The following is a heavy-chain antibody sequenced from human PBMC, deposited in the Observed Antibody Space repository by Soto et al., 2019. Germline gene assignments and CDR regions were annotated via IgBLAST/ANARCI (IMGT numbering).Heavy chain of an antibody. CDR2: IIPILGIA. J-gene: IGHJ4*02. CDR1: GGTFSSYT. V-gene: IGHV1-69*02. Sequence: QVQLVQSGAEVKKPGSSVKVSCKASGGTFSSYTISWVRQAPGQGLEWMGRIIPILGIANYALKFQGRVTITADKSTSTAYMELSSLRSEDTAVYYCARHYGDYNGGYWGQGTLVTVSS. CDR3: ARHYGDYNGGY. D-gene: IGHD4-17*01.